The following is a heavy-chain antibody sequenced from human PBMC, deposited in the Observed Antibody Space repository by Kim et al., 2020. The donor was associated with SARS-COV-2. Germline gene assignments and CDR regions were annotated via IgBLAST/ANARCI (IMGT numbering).Heavy chain of an antibody. Sequence: SETLSLTCTVSGGSISSYYWSWIRQPPGKGLEWIGYIYYSGSTNYNPSLKSRVTISVDTSKNQFSLKLSSVTAADTAVYYCASSAGGYDFPIFDYWGQGTLVTVSS. CDR3: ASSAGGYDFPIFDY. D-gene: IGHD3-3*01. CDR2: IYYSGST. CDR1: GGSISSYY. V-gene: IGHV4-59*01. J-gene: IGHJ4*02.